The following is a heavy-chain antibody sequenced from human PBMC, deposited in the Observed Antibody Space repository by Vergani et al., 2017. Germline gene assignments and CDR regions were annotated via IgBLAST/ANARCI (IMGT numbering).Heavy chain of an antibody. CDR2: INAGNGNT. Sequence: QVQLVQSGAEVKKPGASVKVSCKASGYTFTSYAMHWVRQAPGQRLEWMGWINAGNGNTKYSQKFQGRVTITRDTSASTAYMELSSLRSEDTAVYYCARNSRSNYDVGDAFDILGQGTMVTVSS. D-gene: IGHD4-11*01. V-gene: IGHV1-3*01. J-gene: IGHJ3*02. CDR3: ARNSRSNYDVGDAFDI. CDR1: GYTFTSYA.